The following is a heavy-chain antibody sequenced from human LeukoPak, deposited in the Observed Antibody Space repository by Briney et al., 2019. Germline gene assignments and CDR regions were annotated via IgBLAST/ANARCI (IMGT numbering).Heavy chain of an antibody. CDR2: IYYSGST. Sequence: PSETLSLTCTVSGGSISSYYWSWIRRPPGKGLEWIGYIYYSGSTNYNPSLKSRVTISVDTSKNQFSLKLTSVTAADTAVYYCARTTEGGYTYGYFYYYYMDVWGKGTTVTISS. D-gene: IGHD5-18*01. CDR1: GGSISSYY. J-gene: IGHJ6*03. CDR3: ARTTEGGYTYGYFYYYYMDV. V-gene: IGHV4-59*01.